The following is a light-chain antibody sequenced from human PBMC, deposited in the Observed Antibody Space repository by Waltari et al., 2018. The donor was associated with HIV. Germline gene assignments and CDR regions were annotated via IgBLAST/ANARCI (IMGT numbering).Light chain of an antibody. CDR3: QTWGTGFLV. CDR2: LNGDGRN. Sequence: QLVLTQSPSASASLGASVKLTCTLGSGHSRYAIAWHQQQPEKGPRFLMRLNGDGRNITGDGIPDRFSGSSSGTERYLTISSLQSDDEADYYCQTWGTGFLVFGGGTKLTVL. V-gene: IGLV4-69*01. CDR1: SGHSRYA. J-gene: IGLJ2*01.